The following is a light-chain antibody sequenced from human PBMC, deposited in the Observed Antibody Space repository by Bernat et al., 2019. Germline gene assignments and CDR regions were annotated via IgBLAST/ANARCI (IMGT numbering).Light chain of an antibody. Sequence: QSALTQPASVSGSPGQSITISCTGTSNDVGGYNYVSWYQQHPGKAPKLRIYDVTNRPPGVSNRFFGSKSVNTASLTISGLQAEDEADYYCSSYTSSSIYVFGTGTKVTVL. CDR2: DVT. CDR3: SSYTSSSIYV. J-gene: IGLJ1*01. CDR1: SNDVGGYNY. V-gene: IGLV2-14*01.